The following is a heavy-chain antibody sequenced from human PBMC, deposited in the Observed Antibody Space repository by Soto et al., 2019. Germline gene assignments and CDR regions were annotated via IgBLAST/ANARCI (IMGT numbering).Heavy chain of an antibody. CDR3: AKERREVGPEFWFDH. D-gene: IGHD1-26*01. V-gene: IGHV3-30*18. CDR1: GFTFSSYG. J-gene: IGHJ5*02. CDR2: ISYDGSNK. Sequence: GWSLRLSCAASGFTFSSYGMHWVRQAPGKGLEWVAVISYDGSNKYYADSVKGRFTISRDNSKNTLYLQMNSLRAEDTAVYYCAKERREVGPEFWFDHWGQGTLFSVSS.